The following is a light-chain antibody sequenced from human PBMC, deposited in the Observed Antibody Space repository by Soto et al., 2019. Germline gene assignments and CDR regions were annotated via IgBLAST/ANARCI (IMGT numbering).Light chain of an antibody. J-gene: IGLJ1*01. Sequence: QSALTQPASVSGSPGQSITISCTGTSSDVGGYNYVSWYQQHPGKAPKLMIYDVSHRPSGVSNRFSGSKSGNTASLTISGLQDEDEADYYCSSYASSSTYVFGPGTKVTVL. CDR1: SSDVGGYNY. CDR2: DVS. V-gene: IGLV2-14*01. CDR3: SSYASSSTYV.